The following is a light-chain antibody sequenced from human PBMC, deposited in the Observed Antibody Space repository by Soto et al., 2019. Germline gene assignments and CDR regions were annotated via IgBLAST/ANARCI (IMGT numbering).Light chain of an antibody. CDR3: QQYGSSPT. V-gene: IGKV3-20*01. Sequence: EIVLTQSPGTLSLSPGERATLSCRASQSVSSSYLAWYQQKPGQAPRLLICGASSRATGIPDRFSGSGSGTDFTLTISRLEPEDFAVYYCQQYGSSPTFGQGTKVDI. CDR1: QSVSSSY. J-gene: IGKJ1*01. CDR2: GAS.